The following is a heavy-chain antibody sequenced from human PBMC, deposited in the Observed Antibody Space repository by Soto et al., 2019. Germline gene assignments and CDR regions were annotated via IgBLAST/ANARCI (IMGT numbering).Heavy chain of an antibody. J-gene: IGHJ6*02. CDR2: IYHSGST. CDR3: ASVRGGYYYAMDV. CDR1: GGSISSSNC. V-gene: IGHV4-4*02. Sequence: QVQLQESGPGLVKPSGTLSLTCAGSGGSISSSNCWRCVRQPPGKGLEWIGEIYHSGSTNYTRSLKSGVTISVDKSKNQFSLKLSSVTAADTAVYYCASVRGGYYYAMDVLGQGTTVTVSS. D-gene: IGHD3-10*02.